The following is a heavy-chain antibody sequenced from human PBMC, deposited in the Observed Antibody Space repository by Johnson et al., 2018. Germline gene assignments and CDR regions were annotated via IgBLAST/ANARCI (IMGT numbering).Heavy chain of an antibody. CDR3: ARVPPDSSNGIGAVDV. V-gene: IGHV4-61*02. CDR1: GGSISSGSHY. Sequence: QVQLQESGPGLVKPSETLSLSCTVSGGSISSGSHYWSWIRQPAGKRLEYIGRIYPSGSTKYNPSLQSRVTIALDTPKNQFSLTLSSVTAADPAVYYCARVPPDSSNGIGAVDVWGQGTMVTGSS. CDR2: IYPSGST. J-gene: IGHJ3*01. D-gene: IGHD6-13*01.